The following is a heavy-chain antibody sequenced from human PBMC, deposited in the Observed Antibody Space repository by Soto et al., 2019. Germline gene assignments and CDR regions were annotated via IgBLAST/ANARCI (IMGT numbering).Heavy chain of an antibody. J-gene: IGHJ4*02. CDR1: GYTFTGYY. D-gene: IGHD2-21*01. CDR3: ARGYLPDPTAFDY. CDR2: INPNSGGT. Sequence: ASVKVSCKASGYTFTGYYMHWVRQAPGQGLEWMGWINPNSGGTNYAQKFQGWVTMTRDTSISTAYMELSRLRSDDTAVYYCARGYLPDPTAFDYWGQGTLVTVSS. V-gene: IGHV1-2*04.